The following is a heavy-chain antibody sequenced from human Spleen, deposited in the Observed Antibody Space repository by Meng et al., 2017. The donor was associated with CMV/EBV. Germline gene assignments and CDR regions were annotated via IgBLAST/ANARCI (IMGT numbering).Heavy chain of an antibody. J-gene: IGHJ4*02. Sequence: TVSGASISGRRYYWGWIRQSPGRGLEWIGDIFHSGSTYYNSSLKRRVTLSVDTSKNQFSLQLGSVTAADTAVYYCARRLVDDGTFDYWGRGTLVTVSS. CDR1: GASISGRRYY. V-gene: IGHV4-39*01. D-gene: IGHD3-22*01. CDR3: ARRLVDDGTFDY. CDR2: IFHSGST.